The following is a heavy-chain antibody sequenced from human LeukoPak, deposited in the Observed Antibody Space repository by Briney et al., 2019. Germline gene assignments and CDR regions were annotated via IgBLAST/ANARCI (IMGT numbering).Heavy chain of an antibody. CDR3: AKSYVGVRGLFDY. Sequence: PGGSLRLSCAASGFIFSSYAMGWVRRAPGKGLEWASAISGSGDSTYYADSVKGRFTISRDTSKNTLFLQMNSLRAEDTAVYYCAKSYVGVRGLFDYWGQGTLVTVSS. J-gene: IGHJ4*02. CDR1: GFIFSSYA. CDR2: ISGSGDST. V-gene: IGHV3-23*01. D-gene: IGHD3-10*01.